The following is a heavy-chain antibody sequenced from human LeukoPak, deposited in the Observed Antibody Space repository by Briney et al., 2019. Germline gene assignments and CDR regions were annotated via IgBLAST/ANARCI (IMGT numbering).Heavy chain of an antibody. CDR3: ARDRAYDILTGYYGAQSEMYYFDY. CDR1: GFTFSSYS. J-gene: IGHJ4*02. V-gene: IGHV3-21*01. Sequence: PGRSLRLSCAASGFTFSSYSMNWVRQAPGKGLEWVSSISGHSAYIYYTDSVKGRFTISRDNAKNSLYLQMNSLRAEDTAVYYCARDRAYDILTGYYGAQSEMYYFDYWGQGTLVTVSS. CDR2: ISGHSAYI. D-gene: IGHD3-9*01.